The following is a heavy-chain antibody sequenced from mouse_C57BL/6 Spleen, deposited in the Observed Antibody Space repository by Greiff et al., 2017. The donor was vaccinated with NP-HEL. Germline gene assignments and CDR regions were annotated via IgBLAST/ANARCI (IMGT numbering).Heavy chain of an antibody. Sequence: VQLKESGEGLVKPGGSLKLSCAASGFTFSSYAMSWVRQTPEKRLEWVAYISSGGDYIYYADTVKGRFTISRDNARNTLYLQMSSLKSEDTAMYYCTRDRGDYVSSYRYFDYWGQGTTLTVSS. D-gene: IGHD1-1*01. CDR1: GFTFSSYA. V-gene: IGHV5-9-1*02. J-gene: IGHJ2*01. CDR2: ISSGGDYI. CDR3: TRDRGDYVSSYRYFDY.